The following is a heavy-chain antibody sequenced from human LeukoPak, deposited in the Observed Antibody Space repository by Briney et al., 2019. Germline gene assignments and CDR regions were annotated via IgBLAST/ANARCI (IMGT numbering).Heavy chain of an antibody. Sequence: SETLSLTCAVSGGSINSGGYSWSWIRQPPGKGLEWIGNIYYSGSTYYNPSLKSRVSISVDTSKNQFSLKLTSVTAADTAVYYCARAPEYGLYYFDYWGQGTLVTVSS. CDR2: IYYSGST. D-gene: IGHD1-14*01. J-gene: IGHJ4*02. CDR3: ARAPEYGLYYFDY. CDR1: GGSINSGGYS. V-gene: IGHV4-30-4*07.